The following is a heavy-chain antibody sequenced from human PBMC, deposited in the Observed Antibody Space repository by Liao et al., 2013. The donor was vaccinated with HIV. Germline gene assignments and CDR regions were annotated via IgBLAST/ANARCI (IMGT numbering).Heavy chain of an antibody. Sequence: QLQLQESGAGVVKPSQTLSLICVVSGGSVSSGGSFWSWMRQPPGKGLEWIGYIDDSGRTSYNPSLKSRVTVSVDRSKNQFSVRLRSVIAXDTAVYYCARGEVGPPGAYQLDVWGKGTTVTVSS. CDR2: IDDSGRT. CDR1: GGSVSSGGSF. J-gene: IGHJ6*03. D-gene: IGHD2-2*01. V-gene: IGHV4-30-2*01. CDR3: ARGEVGPPGAYQLDV.